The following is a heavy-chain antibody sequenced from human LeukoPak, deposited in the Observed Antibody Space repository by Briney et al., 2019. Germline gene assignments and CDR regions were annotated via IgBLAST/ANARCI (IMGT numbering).Heavy chain of an antibody. V-gene: IGHV4-59*01. CDR2: IYYSGST. D-gene: IGHD5-24*01. J-gene: IGHJ4*02. CDR1: GGSISSYY. Sequence: SETLSLTCTVSGGSISSYYWSWTRQSFGWEVGWFGYIYYSGSTKYNPSLKSRVTISEDTSKNQFSLKLSSVTAADTAVYYCARDLEMATIGYFDYWGQGIQVTVSS. CDR3: ARDLEMATIGYFDY.